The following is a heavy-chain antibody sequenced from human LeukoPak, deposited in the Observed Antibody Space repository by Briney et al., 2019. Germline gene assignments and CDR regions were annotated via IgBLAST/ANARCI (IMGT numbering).Heavy chain of an antibody. J-gene: IGHJ4*02. D-gene: IGHD1-26*01. V-gene: IGHV3-30-3*01. CDR2: ISYDGSNK. CDR3: ARDLSSGGASPKY. Sequence: GRSLRLSCAASGFTFSSYAMHWVRQAPGKGLEWVAVISYDGSNKSYADSVKGRLTISRDNSRNTLYLQMNSLRAEDTAVYYCARDLSSGGASPKYWGQGTLVTVSS. CDR1: GFTFSSYA.